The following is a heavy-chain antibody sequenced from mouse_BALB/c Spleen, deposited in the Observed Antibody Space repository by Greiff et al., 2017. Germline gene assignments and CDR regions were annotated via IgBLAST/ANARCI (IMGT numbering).Heavy chain of an antibody. CDR1: GFTFSSYA. Sequence: EVKLMESGGGLVKPGGSLKLSCAASGFTFSSYAMSWVRQTPEKRLEWVASISSGGSTYYPDSVKGRFTISRDNARNILYLQMSGLRSEDTAMHYCARVVYDGYPWFAYWGQGTLVTVSA. CDR2: ISSGGST. J-gene: IGHJ3*01. D-gene: IGHD2-3*01. V-gene: IGHV5-6-5*01. CDR3: ARVVYDGYPWFAY.